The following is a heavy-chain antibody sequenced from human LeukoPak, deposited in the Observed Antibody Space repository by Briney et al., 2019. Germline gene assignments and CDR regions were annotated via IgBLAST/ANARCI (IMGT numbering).Heavy chain of an antibody. J-gene: IGHJ5*02. D-gene: IGHD2-21*02. V-gene: IGHV1-46*01. CDR2: INPSGGST. CDR1: GYTFTSYY. CDR3: ARDTVGAYCGGDCYSNWFDP. Sequence: ASVKVSCKASGYTFTSYYMHWVRQAPGQGLEWMGIINPSGGSTSYAQKFQGRVTMTTDTSTSTAYMELRSLRSDDTAVYYCARDTVGAYCGGDCYSNWFDPWGQGTLVTVSS.